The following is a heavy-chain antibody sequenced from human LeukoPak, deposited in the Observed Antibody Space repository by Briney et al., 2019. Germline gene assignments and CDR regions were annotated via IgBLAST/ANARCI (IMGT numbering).Heavy chain of an antibody. V-gene: IGHV4-59*01. Sequence: PSETLSLTCTVSGGSISSYYWSWIRQPPGKGLEWIGYIYYSGSTNYNPSLKSRVTISVDTSKNQFSLKLSSVTAADTAVYYCARDSRELRYFDWLFHYWYFDLWGRGTRVTVSS. D-gene: IGHD3-9*01. CDR3: ARDSRELRYFDWLFHYWYFDL. CDR1: GGSISSYY. J-gene: IGHJ2*01. CDR2: IYYSGST.